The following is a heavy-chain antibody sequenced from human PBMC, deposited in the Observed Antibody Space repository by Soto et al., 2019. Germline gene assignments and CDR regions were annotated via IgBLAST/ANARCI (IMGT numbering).Heavy chain of an antibody. V-gene: IGHV3-30*18. J-gene: IGHJ6*02. CDR2: ISYDGSNK. D-gene: IGHD2-15*01. Sequence: QVQLVESGGGVVQPGRSLRLSCAASGFTFSSYGMHWVRQAPGKGLEWVAVISYDGSNKYYADSVKGRFTISRDNSKNTLYLQMNSLRAEDTAVYYCAKGGDSYYGMDVWGQGTTVTVSS. CDR1: GFTFSSYG. CDR3: AKGGDSYYGMDV.